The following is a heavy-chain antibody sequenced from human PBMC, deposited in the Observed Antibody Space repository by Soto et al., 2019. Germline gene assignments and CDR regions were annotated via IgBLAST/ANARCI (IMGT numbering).Heavy chain of an antibody. CDR3: ARDGYGDPYYYYGMDV. Sequence: VHLLESGGGLVQPGGSLRLSCAASGFAFGFYELSWVRQAPGKGLEWVSYISTSGDTIYYADSVKGRFTISRDNARNSLYLQMNSLRAEDTAVYYCARDGYGDPYYYYGMDVWGQGTTVTVSS. CDR1: GFAFGFYE. D-gene: IGHD4-17*01. CDR2: ISTSGDTI. J-gene: IGHJ6*02. V-gene: IGHV3-48*03.